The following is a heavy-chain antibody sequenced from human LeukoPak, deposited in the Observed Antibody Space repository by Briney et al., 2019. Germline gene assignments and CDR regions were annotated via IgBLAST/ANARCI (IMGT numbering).Heavy chain of an antibody. CDR3: ARVEYYYDSSGYFDY. Sequence: PGGSLRLSCAASGFTFSDYYMSWIRQAPGKGLEWVSYISSSSSTIYYADSVKGRFTISRDNAKNSLYLQMNSLRAEDTAVYYCARVEYYYDSSGYFDYWGQGTLVTVSS. V-gene: IGHV3-11*01. CDR2: ISSSSSTI. CDR1: GFTFSDYY. J-gene: IGHJ4*02. D-gene: IGHD3-22*01.